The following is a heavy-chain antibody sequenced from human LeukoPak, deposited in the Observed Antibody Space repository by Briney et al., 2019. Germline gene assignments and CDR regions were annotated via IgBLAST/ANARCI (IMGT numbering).Heavy chain of an antibody. J-gene: IGHJ4*02. CDR2: ISYDGSNK. CDR3: ARGQRTSWYTNFDY. V-gene: IGHV3-30-3*01. CDR1: GFTFSSYA. D-gene: IGHD6-13*01. Sequence: GGSLRLSCAASGFTFSSYAMHWVRQAPGKGLEWVAVISYDGSNKYYADSVKGRFIISRDNSKNTLYLQMNSLRAEDTAVYYCARGQRTSWYTNFDYWGQGTLVTVSS.